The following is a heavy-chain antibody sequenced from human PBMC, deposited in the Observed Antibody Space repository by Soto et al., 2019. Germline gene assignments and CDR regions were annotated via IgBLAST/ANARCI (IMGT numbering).Heavy chain of an antibody. D-gene: IGHD2-15*01. Sequence: GGSLRLSCAASGFTFDDYAMHWVRQAPGKGLEWVSGISWNSGSIGYADSVKGRFTISRDNAKNSLYLQMNSLRAEDTALYYCAKDICSGGSCYYNYYYGMDVWGQGTTVTVSS. CDR1: GFTFDDYA. CDR2: ISWNSGSI. J-gene: IGHJ6*02. CDR3: AKDICSGGSCYYNYYYGMDV. V-gene: IGHV3-9*01.